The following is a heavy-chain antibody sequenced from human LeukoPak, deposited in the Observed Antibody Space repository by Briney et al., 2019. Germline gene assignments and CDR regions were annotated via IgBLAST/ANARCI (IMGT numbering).Heavy chain of an antibody. J-gene: IGHJ4*02. CDR1: GGSISSGGYY. CDR3: ARETYYYDSSGYYFHAPFDY. Sequence: SETLSLTCTVSGGSISSGGYYWSWIRQHPGKGLEWIGYIYYSGSTYYNPSLKSRVTISVDTSKNQFSLKLSSVTAADTAVYYCARETYYYDSSGYYFHAPFDYWGQGTLVTVSS. CDR2: IYYSGST. V-gene: IGHV4-31*03. D-gene: IGHD3-22*01.